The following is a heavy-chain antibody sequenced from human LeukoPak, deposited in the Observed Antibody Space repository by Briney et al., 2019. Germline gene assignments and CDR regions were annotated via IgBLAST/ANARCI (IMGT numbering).Heavy chain of an antibody. D-gene: IGHD3-3*01. CDR2: IYYSGST. CDR3: AQGTYDFWSGYYRDYYYYMDV. Sequence: AETLSLTCTVSGGSINRYNWSWLRQPPGKGLEGIGYIYYSGSTNYNPSLKSRVTISVDTSKNQFSLKLSSVTAADTAVYYCAQGTYDFWSGYYRDYYYYMDVWGKGTTVTVSS. CDR1: GGSINRYN. V-gene: IGHV4-59*01. J-gene: IGHJ6*03.